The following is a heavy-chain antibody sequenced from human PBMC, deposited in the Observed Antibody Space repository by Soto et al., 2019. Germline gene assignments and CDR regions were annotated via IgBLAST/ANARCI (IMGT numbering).Heavy chain of an antibody. D-gene: IGHD1-1*01. J-gene: IGHJ5*02. CDR2: IYHSGST. CDR3: ARLIERNWFDP. CDR1: GGSISSGGYS. Sequence: SETLSLTCAVSGGSISSGGYSWSWIRQPPGMGLEWIGYIYHSGSTYYNPSLKSRVTISVDRSKNQFSLKLSSVTAADTAVYYCARLIERNWFDPWGQGTLVTVSS. V-gene: IGHV4-30-2*01.